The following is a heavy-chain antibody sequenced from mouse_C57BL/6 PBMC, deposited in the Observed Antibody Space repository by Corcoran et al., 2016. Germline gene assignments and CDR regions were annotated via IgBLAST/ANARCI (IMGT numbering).Heavy chain of an antibody. D-gene: IGHD4-1*02. J-gene: IGHJ3*01. Sequence: QIQLVQSGPALKKPGETVKISCKASGYTFTTYGMSWVKQAPGKGLKWMGWINTYSGVPTYADDFKGRFAFSLKTSASTAYLQINNLKNEDTATYFCATQLGFAYWGQGTLVTVSA. CDR3: ATQLGFAY. CDR2: INTYSGVP. V-gene: IGHV9-3*01. CDR1: GYTFTTYG.